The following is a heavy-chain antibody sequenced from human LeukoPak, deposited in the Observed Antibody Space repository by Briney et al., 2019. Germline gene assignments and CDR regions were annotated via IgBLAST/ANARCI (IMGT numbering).Heavy chain of an antibody. CDR2: IYYSGST. V-gene: IGHV4-59*13. CDR3: ASQKREQWLVQPDAFDI. J-gene: IGHJ3*02. D-gene: IGHD6-19*01. CDR1: GGSISSYY. Sequence: SETLSLTCTVSGGSISSYYWSWIRQPPGKGLEWIGYIYYSGSTNYNPSLKSRVTISVDTSKNQFSLKLSSVTAADTAVYYCASQKREQWLVQPDAFDIWGQGTMVTVSS.